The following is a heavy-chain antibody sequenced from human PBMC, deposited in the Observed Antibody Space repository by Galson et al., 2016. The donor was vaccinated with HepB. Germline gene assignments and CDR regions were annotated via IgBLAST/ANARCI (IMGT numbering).Heavy chain of an antibody. V-gene: IGHV1-69*13. CDR2: IIAMFGTK. CDR3: ARNFEEMAPNTTPFDI. D-gene: IGHD5-24*01. CDR1: VGTFSSYV. Sequence: SVKVSCKASVGTFSSYVISWVRQAPGQGLEWMGGIIAMFGTKHYAQKFQARVTFTADEATITAYMELSGLTSEDTSVYYCARNFEEMAPNTTPFDILGQGTLVTVSS. J-gene: IGHJ3*02.